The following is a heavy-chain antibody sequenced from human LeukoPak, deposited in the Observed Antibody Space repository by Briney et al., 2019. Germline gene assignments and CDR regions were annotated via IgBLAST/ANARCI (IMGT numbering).Heavy chain of an antibody. Sequence: GGSLRLSCAASGFTFHDYGMSWVRQVPGRGLEWFSGINWNSGNTGYADSVKGRFTISRDNAKNSLYLQMNDLRAEDTALYYCARAKACSSTTCPSDIWGLGTMVTVSS. CDR1: GFTFHDYG. CDR3: ARAKACSSTTCPSDI. J-gene: IGHJ3*02. CDR2: INWNSGNT. V-gene: IGHV3-20*04. D-gene: IGHD2-2*01.